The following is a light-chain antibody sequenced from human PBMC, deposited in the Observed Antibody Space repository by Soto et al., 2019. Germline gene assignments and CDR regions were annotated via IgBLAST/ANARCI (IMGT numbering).Light chain of an antibody. CDR2: GAS. CDR1: QSVSSN. CDR3: QQYNNWPPLT. V-gene: IGKV3-15*01. J-gene: IGKJ4*01. Sequence: EIVMTQSPATLSVSPGERATLSCRASQSVSSNLAWYQQKPGHAPRLLIYGASTGATGIPARFSGSGSGTEFTLTISSLQSEDFAVYYCQQYNNWPPLTFGGGTKVEIK.